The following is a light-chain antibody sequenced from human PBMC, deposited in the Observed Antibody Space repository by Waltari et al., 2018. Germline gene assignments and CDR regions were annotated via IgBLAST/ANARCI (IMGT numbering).Light chain of an antibody. CDR2: DVN. V-gene: IGLV2-14*03. CDR3: NSYTSGRTWV. Sequence: QSALTQPPSVSGSPGPSIIISCTATSSDVGGNNHVSWFLHHPVKAPKLMIHDVNERPSGVSSRFSGSKSGNTASLTISGLQAEDEAIYYCNSYTSGRTWVFGGGTRLTVL. CDR1: SSDVGGNNH. J-gene: IGLJ3*02.